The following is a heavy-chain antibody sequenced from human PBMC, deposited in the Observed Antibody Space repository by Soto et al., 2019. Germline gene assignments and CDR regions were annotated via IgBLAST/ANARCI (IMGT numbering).Heavy chain of an antibody. J-gene: IGHJ4*02. Sequence: EVQLVESGGGLVQPGGSLRLSCAASGFTFSSYWIHWVRQAPGKGLVWVSRINGDGRTTNYADSVRGQFAISSDNAKNTVYLQMNSLRAEDTAVYYCARGAAGRYYSDYWGQGTLVTVSS. D-gene: IGHD2-15*01. V-gene: IGHV3-74*01. CDR3: ARGAAGRYYSDY. CDR1: GFTFSSYW. CDR2: INGDGRTT.